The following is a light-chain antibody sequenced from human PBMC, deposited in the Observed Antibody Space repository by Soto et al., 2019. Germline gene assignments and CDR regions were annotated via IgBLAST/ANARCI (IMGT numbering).Light chain of an antibody. Sequence: DIQMTQSPSSLSASVGDRVTITCRASQSISSYLNWYQQKSGNAPKLLIYAASNLQSGAPSRFSGSGSGTEFTLTISSLQPEDFATYYCQQSYSTPLFTFGPGTKVDIK. CDR3: QQSYSTPLFT. V-gene: IGKV1-39*01. CDR1: QSISSY. J-gene: IGKJ3*01. CDR2: AAS.